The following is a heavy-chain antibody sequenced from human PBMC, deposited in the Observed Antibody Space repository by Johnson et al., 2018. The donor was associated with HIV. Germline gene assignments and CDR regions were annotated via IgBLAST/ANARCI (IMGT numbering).Heavy chain of an antibody. J-gene: IGHJ3*02. V-gene: IGHV3-30-3*01. D-gene: IGHD3-22*01. CDR2: ISKDGDNE. CDR3: AKDQHYYDSRNGGAFDI. CDR1: GFTFSSYA. Sequence: QVQLVESGGGVVQPGRSLRLSCAASGFTFSSYAMHWVRQAPGKGLESVAVISKDGDNEYYADSVKGRFTISRDNSKNTLYLQMNSLRAEDTAVYYCAKDQHYYDSRNGGAFDIWGQGEMVTVSS.